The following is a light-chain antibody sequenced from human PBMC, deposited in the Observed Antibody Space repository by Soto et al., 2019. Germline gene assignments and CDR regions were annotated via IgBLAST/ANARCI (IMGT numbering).Light chain of an antibody. CDR2: AAS. Sequence: DIQMTQSPASLSASVGDRVTITCRASQNINSYLHWYQQKTGKAPKLLIYAASTLQSWVPSRFSGSGSGTVFTLTLNSLQPEDFASYYCQQGYSTPCTFGQGTKVEIK. J-gene: IGKJ1*01. CDR1: QNINSY. CDR3: QQGYSTPCT. V-gene: IGKV1-39*01.